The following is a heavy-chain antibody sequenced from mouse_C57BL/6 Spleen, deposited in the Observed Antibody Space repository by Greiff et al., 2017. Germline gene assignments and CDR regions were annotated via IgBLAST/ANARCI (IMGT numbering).Heavy chain of an antibody. V-gene: IGHV1-63*01. D-gene: IGHD2-4*01. CDR3: ARNGGRDYDGGGAMDY. CDR2: IYPGGGYT. Sequence: QVQLKESGAELVRPGTSVKMSCKASGYTFTNYWIGWAKQRPGHGLEWIGDIYPGGGYTNYNEKFKGKATLTADKSSSTAYMQFSSLTSEDSAIYYCARNGGRDYDGGGAMDYWGQGTSVTVSS. J-gene: IGHJ4*01. CDR1: GYTFTNYW.